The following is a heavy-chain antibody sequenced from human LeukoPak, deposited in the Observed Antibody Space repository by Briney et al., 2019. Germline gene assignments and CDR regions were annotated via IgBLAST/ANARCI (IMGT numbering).Heavy chain of an antibody. CDR2: IYYSGST. J-gene: IGHJ4*02. V-gene: IGHV4-39*07. CDR3: AREKELLPFDY. D-gene: IGHD1-26*01. CDR1: GDPISSSKNY. Sequence: SETLSLTCTVSGDPISSSKNYWGWVRQPPGKGLEWVASIYYSGSTYCNPSLNGRASISVDTSNNQFSLKLSSVTAADTAVYYCAREKELLPFDYWGQGTLVTVSP.